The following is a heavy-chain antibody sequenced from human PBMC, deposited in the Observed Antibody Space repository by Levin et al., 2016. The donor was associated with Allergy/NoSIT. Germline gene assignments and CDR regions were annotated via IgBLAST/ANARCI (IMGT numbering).Heavy chain of an antibody. D-gene: IGHD6-19*01. CDR3: AKDPNKGGSGCPSLY. V-gene: IGHV3-23*01. J-gene: IGHJ4*02. CDR2: ISGSGGST. Sequence: WIRQPPGKGLEWVSAISGSGGSTYYADSVKGRFTISRDNSKNTLYLQMNSLRAEDTAVYYCAKDPNKGGSGCPSLYWGQGTLVTVSS.